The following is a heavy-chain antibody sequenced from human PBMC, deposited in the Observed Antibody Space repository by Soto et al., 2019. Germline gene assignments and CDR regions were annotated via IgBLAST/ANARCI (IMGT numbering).Heavy chain of an antibody. D-gene: IGHD5-12*01. CDR3: ARAPSSEGSNSGYDFRY. V-gene: IGHV1-18*01. CDR2: ISAYNGNT. CDR1: GYTFTSYG. Sequence: ASVKVSCKASGYTFTSYGISWVRQAPGQGLEWMGWISAYNGNTNYAQKLQGRVTMTTDTSTSTAYMELRSLRSDDTAVHYCARAPSSEGSNSGYDFRYWGQGTLVTVSS. J-gene: IGHJ4*02.